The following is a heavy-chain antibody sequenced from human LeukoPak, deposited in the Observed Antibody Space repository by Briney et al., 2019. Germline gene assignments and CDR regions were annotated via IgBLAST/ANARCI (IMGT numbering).Heavy chain of an antibody. V-gene: IGHV4-30-4*01. CDR3: ARIRFRYIIFDL. CDR2: IYYSGSA. D-gene: IGHD3-3*01. CDR1: GGSISSGDYC. J-gene: IGHJ4*02. Sequence: SETLSLTCTVSGGSISSGDYCWGWIRQSPGKGLEWIGYIYYSGSAYYSPSLESRVAISVDTSKNQFSLNLRSVTAGDTAVYYCARIRFRYIIFDLWGQGTLVTVSS.